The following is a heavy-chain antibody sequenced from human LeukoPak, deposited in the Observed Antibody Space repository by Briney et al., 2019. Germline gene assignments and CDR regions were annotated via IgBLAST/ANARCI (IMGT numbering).Heavy chain of an antibody. CDR1: GFTLSSYG. J-gene: IGHJ3*02. CDR3: ARDQYYYDSSGYYRSDDAFDI. D-gene: IGHD3-22*01. Sequence: GGSLRLSCAASGFTLSSYGMHWVRQAPGKGLEWVAVIWYDGSNKYYADSVKGRFTISRDNSKNTLYLQMNSLRAEDTAVYYCARDQYYYDSSGYYRSDDAFDIWGQGTMVTVSS. V-gene: IGHV3-33*08. CDR2: IWYDGSNK.